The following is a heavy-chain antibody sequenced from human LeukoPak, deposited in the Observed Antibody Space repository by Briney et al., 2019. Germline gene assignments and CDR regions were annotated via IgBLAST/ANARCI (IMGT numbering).Heavy chain of an antibody. CDR2: ISSGSSYI. CDR1: GFTFSSYS. Sequence: GGSLRLSCAASGFTFSSYSMNWVRQAPGKGLEWVSSISSGSSYIYYADSVKGRFTISRDNAKNSLYLQMNSLRAEDTAVYYCARSVVVAPGAFDIWGQETMVTVSS. D-gene: IGHD2-2*01. V-gene: IGHV3-21*01. J-gene: IGHJ3*02. CDR3: ARSVVVAPGAFDI.